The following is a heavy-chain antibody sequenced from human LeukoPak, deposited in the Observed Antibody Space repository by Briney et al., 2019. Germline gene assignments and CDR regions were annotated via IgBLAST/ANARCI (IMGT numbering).Heavy chain of an antibody. D-gene: IGHD5-18*01. Sequence: GRSLRLSCAASGFTFSNYYMSWIRPAPGKGLGWVSYISSSGSTIYYADSVKGRFTISRDNAKNSLYLQMNSLRAEDTAVYYCGRDYSWRHDYWGQGTLVTVSS. CDR3: GRDYSWRHDY. J-gene: IGHJ4*02. CDR1: GFTFSNYY. CDR2: ISSSGSTI. V-gene: IGHV3-11*01.